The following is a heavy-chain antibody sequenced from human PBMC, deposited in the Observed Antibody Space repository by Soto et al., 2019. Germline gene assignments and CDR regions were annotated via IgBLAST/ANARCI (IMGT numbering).Heavy chain of an antibody. V-gene: IGHV2-5*02. J-gene: IGHJ5*01. D-gene: IGHD5-12*01. CDR3: AHQLEWLRWFDY. CDR2: IYWDDDK. Sequence: QITLKESGPPLVKPTQTLTLTCTFSGFSLSTSGVGVGWIRQPPGKALEWLALIYWDDDKRYSPSLKSRLTITQDPAKNQVVLTMTNMDPVDTATYYCAHQLEWLRWFDYWGQGTLVTVSS. CDR1: GFSLSTSGVG.